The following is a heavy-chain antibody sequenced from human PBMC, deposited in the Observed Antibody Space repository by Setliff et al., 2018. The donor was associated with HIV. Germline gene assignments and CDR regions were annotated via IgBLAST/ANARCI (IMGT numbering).Heavy chain of an antibody. J-gene: IGHJ3*02. CDR3: ARVRERIGVTGTDDAFDI. D-gene: IGHD3-3*01. CDR2: ISPYNGNT. Sequence: ASVKVSCKAAGYSFHSYGPSWVRLAPGQGLEWMGWISPYNGNTNYAQRFQGRLTMTTDTSTITAYMELRSLRSDDTAVYYCARVRERIGVTGTDDAFDIWGQGTAVTVSS. CDR1: GYSFHSYG. V-gene: IGHV1-18*01.